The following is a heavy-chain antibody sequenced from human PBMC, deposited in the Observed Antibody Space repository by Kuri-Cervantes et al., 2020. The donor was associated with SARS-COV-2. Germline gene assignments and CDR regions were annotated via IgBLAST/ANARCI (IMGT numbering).Heavy chain of an antibody. Sequence: ASVKVSCKASGYTFTGYYMHWVRQAPGQGLEWMGWINPNSGGTNYAQKVQGRVTMTRDTSISTAYMELSSLRSEDTAVYYCARASSIVVVPAAPFDYWGQGTLVTVSS. J-gene: IGHJ4*02. CDR3: ARASSIVVVPAAPFDY. D-gene: IGHD2-2*01. V-gene: IGHV1-2*02. CDR1: GYTFTGYY. CDR2: INPNSGGT.